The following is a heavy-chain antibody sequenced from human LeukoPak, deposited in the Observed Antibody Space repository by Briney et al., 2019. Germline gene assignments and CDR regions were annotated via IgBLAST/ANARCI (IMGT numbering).Heavy chain of an antibody. J-gene: IGHJ5*02. V-gene: IGHV3-7*01. CDR3: ASGRKEQYYDFWSGQENWFDP. D-gene: IGHD3-3*01. Sequence: GGSLRLSCAASGFTFSTYWMSWVRQAPGKGLEWVANIKGDGSDKYYVDSVKGRFTISRDNAKNSLNLQMNSLRAEDTAVYYCASGRKEQYYDFWSGQENWFDPWGQGTLVTVSS. CDR1: GFTFSTYW. CDR2: IKGDGSDK.